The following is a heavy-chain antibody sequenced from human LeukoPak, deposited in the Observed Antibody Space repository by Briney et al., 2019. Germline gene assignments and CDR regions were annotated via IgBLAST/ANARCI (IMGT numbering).Heavy chain of an antibody. J-gene: IGHJ5*02. CDR3: AKDPAYDSSGYYVS. D-gene: IGHD3-22*01. Sequence: QPGRSLRHSCAASGFTFDDYAMHWVRQAPGKGLEWVSGINWNSGRIGYADSVKGRFTISRDNAKNSLYLQMNSLRAEDTAFYYCAKDPAYDSSGYYVSWGQGTLVTVSS. CDR1: GFTFDDYA. CDR2: INWNSGRI. V-gene: IGHV3-9*01.